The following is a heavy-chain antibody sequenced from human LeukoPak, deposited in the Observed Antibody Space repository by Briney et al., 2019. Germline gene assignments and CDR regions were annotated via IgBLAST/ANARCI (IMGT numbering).Heavy chain of an antibody. CDR3: AGKTGDLYYFDY. D-gene: IGHD7-27*01. V-gene: IGHV4-59*01. CDR2: ISYSGRT. J-gene: IGHJ4*02. Sequence: SSETLSLTCTVSGGSISSYYWSWIRQPPGKGLEWIGYISYSGRTNYNPSLKSRVTISVDTPKNQFSLRLMSFNAADTDLYYCAGKTGDLYYFDYWGQGTLVTVSS. CDR1: GGSISSYY.